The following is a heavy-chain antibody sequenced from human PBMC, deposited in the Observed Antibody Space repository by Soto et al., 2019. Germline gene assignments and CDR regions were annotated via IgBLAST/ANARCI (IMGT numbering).Heavy chain of an antibody. CDR1: GFNFSSYG. Sequence: GGSLRLSCAASGFNFSSYGMHWVRQAPGKGLEWVAVIWYDGSNKYYADSVKGRFTISRDNSKNTLYLQMNSLRAEDTAVYYCARDSAYYDFWSGYRTDGMDVWGQGTTVTVSS. CDR3: ARDSAYYDFWSGYRTDGMDV. J-gene: IGHJ6*02. V-gene: IGHV3-33*01. CDR2: IWYDGSNK. D-gene: IGHD3-3*01.